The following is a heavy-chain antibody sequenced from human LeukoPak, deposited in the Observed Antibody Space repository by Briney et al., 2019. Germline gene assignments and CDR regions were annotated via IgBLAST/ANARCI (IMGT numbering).Heavy chain of an antibody. V-gene: IGHV4-4*07. CDR3: ARTPRRANSRYYYYYMDV. J-gene: IGHJ6*03. D-gene: IGHD4-23*01. CDR1: GGSISSYY. Sequence: KPSETLSLTCTVSGGSISSYYWSWIRQPAGKGLEWIGRIYTSGSTNYNPSLNSRLTMSVDTSKNQFSLKLSSVTAADTAVYYCARTPRRANSRYYYYYMDVWGKGTTVTVSS. CDR2: IYTSGST.